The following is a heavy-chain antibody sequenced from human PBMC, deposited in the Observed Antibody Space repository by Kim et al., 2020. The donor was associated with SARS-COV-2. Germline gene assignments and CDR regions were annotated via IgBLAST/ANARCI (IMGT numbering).Heavy chain of an antibody. D-gene: IGHD1-26*01. Sequence: SETLSLTCTVSVGSISSSSYYWCWIRQPPGKGLEWIGSIYYSWSTYYNASVKSRVTISVDTSKNQFSLKLSSVTAADTAVYYCARLSSGSYSFIFSVYYYGMDVWGQGPTVTVSS. CDR2: IYYSWST. CDR1: VGSISSSSYY. J-gene: IGHJ6*02. V-gene: IGHV4-39*01. CDR3: ARLSSGSYSFIFSVYYYGMDV.